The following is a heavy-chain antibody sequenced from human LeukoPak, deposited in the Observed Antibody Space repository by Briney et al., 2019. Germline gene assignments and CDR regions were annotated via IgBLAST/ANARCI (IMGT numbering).Heavy chain of an antibody. CDR1: GFTFSSYW. J-gene: IGHJ4*02. CDR3: ARTRIDY. CDR2: IKDDGSEK. D-gene: IGHD1-14*01. Sequence: PGGSLRLSCVGSGFTFSSYWMTWVRQASGKGLEWVANIKDDGSEKYSVDSVKGRSTISRDNAKNLLYLQMSSLRAEDTAVYYCARTRIDYWGQGTLVTVSS. V-gene: IGHV3-7*01.